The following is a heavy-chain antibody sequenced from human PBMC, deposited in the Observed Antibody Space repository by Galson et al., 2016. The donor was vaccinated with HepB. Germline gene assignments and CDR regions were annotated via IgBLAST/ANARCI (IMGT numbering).Heavy chain of an antibody. CDR3: HTVRGVKSRTMRVVVRDY. CDR2: IKSDTDGGTR. Sequence: SLRLSCAVSDFDFKNAWMNWVRQAPGKGPEWVGRIKSDTDGGTRDYATPVRDRFSISRDDSKNTLYLQMNSLKIDDTALYYCHTVRGVKSRTMRVVVRDYWGQGTLVTVSS. J-gene: IGHJ4*02. CDR1: DFDFKNAW. D-gene: IGHD3-22*01. V-gene: IGHV3-15*07.